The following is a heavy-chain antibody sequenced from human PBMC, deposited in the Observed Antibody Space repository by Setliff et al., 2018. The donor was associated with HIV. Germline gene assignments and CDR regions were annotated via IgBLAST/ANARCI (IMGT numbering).Heavy chain of an antibody. CDR3: AMQVSSCFEY. CDR2: IYYSGST. CDR1: GGSISSGGYY. V-gene: IGHV4-31*03. J-gene: IGHJ4*02. Sequence: KPSETLSLTCTVSGGSISSGGYYWSWIRQHPGKGLEWIGYIYYSGSTYYNPSLKSRVTISVDTSKNQFSLKLSSVTAADTAMYYCAMQVSSCFEYWGRGILVTVSS. D-gene: IGHD6-6*01.